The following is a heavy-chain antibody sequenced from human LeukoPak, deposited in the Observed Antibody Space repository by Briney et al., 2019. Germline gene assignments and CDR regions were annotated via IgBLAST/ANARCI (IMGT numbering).Heavy chain of an antibody. V-gene: IGHV1-69*13. CDR1: GGTFSSYA. D-gene: IGHD6-13*01. CDR3: ARDQKIAAAGTYYYGMDV. J-gene: IGHJ6*02. Sequence: ASVKVSCKASGGTFSSYAISWVRQAPGQGLEWMGGIIPIFGTANYAQKFQGRVTITADESTSTAYMELSSLRSEDTAVYYCARDQKIAAAGTYYYGMDVWGQGTTVTVSS. CDR2: IIPIFGTA.